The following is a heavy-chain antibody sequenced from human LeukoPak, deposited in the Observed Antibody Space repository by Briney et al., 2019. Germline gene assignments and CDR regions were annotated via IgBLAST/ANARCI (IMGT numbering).Heavy chain of an antibody. D-gene: IGHD3-22*01. CDR2: IYYSGST. V-gene: IGHV4-39*07. J-gene: IGHJ4*02. Sequence: PSETLSLTCTVSGGSISSSSHYWGWIRQPPGMGLEWIGTIYYSGSTYYNLSLKSRVTTSVDTSKNQFSLKLSSVTAADTAVYYCAREGVTMIVDYWGQGTLVTVSS. CDR3: AREGVTMIVDY. CDR1: GGSISSSSHY.